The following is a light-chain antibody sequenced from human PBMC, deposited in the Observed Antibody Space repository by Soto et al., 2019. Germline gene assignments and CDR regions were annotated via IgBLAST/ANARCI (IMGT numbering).Light chain of an antibody. CDR2: EVS. CDR1: SGDLGAYNY. CDR3: SSYTSSSPLWV. Sequence: QSVLTQPASVSGSPGQSITISCTGTSGDLGAYNYISWYQQHPGKAPKLMIYEVSDRPSGVSDRFSGSKSDNTASLTISGLQAEDEADYYCSSYTSSSPLWVFGGGTKLTVL. V-gene: IGLV2-14*01. J-gene: IGLJ3*02.